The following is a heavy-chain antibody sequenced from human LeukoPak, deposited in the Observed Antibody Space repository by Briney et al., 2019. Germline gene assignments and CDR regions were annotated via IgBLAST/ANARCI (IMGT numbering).Heavy chain of an antibody. CDR1: GFTVSSNY. J-gene: IGHJ4*02. CDR2: ISYDGSYK. Sequence: GGSLRLSCAASGFTVSSNYMSWVRQAPGKGLEWVAVISYDGSYKSYADSVKGRFTISRDNSKNTLYLQMNILRTEDTAVYYCARGARKGDDYGGFFDYWGQGTLVTVSS. V-gene: IGHV3-30*03. CDR3: ARGARKGDDYGGFFDY. D-gene: IGHD4-23*01.